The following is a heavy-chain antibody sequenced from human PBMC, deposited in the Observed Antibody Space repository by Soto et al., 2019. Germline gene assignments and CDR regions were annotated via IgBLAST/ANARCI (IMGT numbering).Heavy chain of an antibody. D-gene: IGHD4-17*01. V-gene: IGHV1-69*13. CDR3: ARSWSRGDYGFYDY. J-gene: IGHJ4*02. CDR1: GGTFSSYA. CDR2: IIPIFGTA. Sequence: SVKVSCKASGGTFSSYAISWVLQAPGQGLEWMGGIIPIFGTANYAQKFQGRVTITADESTSTAYMELSSLRSEDTAVYYCARSWSRGDYGFYDYWGQGTLVTVSS.